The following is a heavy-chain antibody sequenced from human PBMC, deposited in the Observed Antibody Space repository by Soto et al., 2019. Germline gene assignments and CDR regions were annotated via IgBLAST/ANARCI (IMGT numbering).Heavy chain of an antibody. J-gene: IGHJ4*02. V-gene: IGHV3-23*01. Sequence: EVQLLESGGGLVQPGGSLRLSCAASGITFSSYALSWVRQAPGKGLEWVSGISGSGTSIHYADSVKGRFTISRDKTKNTLSLQMNSLRADDTAVYYCAKEYGGGTSTITSYFDYWGQGTRVTVSS. CDR2: ISGSGTSI. CDR3: AKEYGGGTSTITSYFDY. CDR1: GITFSSYA. D-gene: IGHD5-12*01.